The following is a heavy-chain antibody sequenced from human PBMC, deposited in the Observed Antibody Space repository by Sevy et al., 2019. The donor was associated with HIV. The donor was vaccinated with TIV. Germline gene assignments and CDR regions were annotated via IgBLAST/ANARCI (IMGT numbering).Heavy chain of an antibody. Sequence: SETLSLTCTVSGGSISSGSYYWSWIRQPAGKGLEWIGRIYTSGSTNYNPSLKSRVTISVDTSKNQFSLKLSSVTAADTAVYYCARDQDYDSSGYYYYYYYMDVWGKGTTVTVSS. V-gene: IGHV4-61*02. CDR1: GGSISSGSYY. D-gene: IGHD3-22*01. CDR2: IYTSGST. J-gene: IGHJ6*03. CDR3: ARDQDYDSSGYYYYYYYMDV.